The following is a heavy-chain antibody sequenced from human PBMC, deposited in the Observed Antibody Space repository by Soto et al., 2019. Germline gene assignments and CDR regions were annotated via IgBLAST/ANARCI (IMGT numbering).Heavy chain of an antibody. CDR2: ISGSGGST. CDR1: GFTFSSYA. Sequence: PGGSLRLSCAASGFTFSSYAMSWVRQAPGKGLEWVSAISGSGGSTYYADSVKGRFTISRDNSKNTLYLQMNSLRAEDTAVYYCAKDHEELEPIGPSFDYWGQGTLVTVSS. V-gene: IGHV3-23*01. J-gene: IGHJ4*02. CDR3: AKDHEELEPIGPSFDY. D-gene: IGHD1-1*01.